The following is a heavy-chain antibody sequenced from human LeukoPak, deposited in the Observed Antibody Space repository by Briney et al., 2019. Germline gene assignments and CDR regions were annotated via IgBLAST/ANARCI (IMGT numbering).Heavy chain of an antibody. CDR2: INHSGST. V-gene: IGHV4-34*01. J-gene: IGHJ4*02. Sequence: SETLSLTCTVSGGSTSSYYWSWIRQPPGKGLEWIGEINHSGSTNYNPSLKSRVTISVDTSKNQFSLKLSSVTAADTAVYYCATENSSRAWTGWGQGTLVTVSS. D-gene: IGHD6-6*01. CDR3: ATENSSRAWTG. CDR1: GGSTSSYY.